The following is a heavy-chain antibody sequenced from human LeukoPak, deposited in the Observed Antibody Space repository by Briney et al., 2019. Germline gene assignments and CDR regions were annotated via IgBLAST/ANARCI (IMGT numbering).Heavy chain of an antibody. Sequence: SETLSLTCTVSGGPISSSSYYWGWIRQPPGKGLEWIGSIYYSGSTYYNPSLKSRVTISVDTSKNQFSLKLSSVTAADTAVYYCATHEIGAGGWYPVIRTPNWYFDLWGRGTLVTVSS. CDR2: IYYSGST. CDR3: ATHEIGAGGWYPVIRTPNWYFDL. D-gene: IGHD6-19*01. J-gene: IGHJ2*01. CDR1: GGPISSSSYY. V-gene: IGHV4-39*01.